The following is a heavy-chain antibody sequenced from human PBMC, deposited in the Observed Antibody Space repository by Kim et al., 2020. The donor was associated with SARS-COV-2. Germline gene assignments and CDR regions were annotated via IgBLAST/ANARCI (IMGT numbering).Heavy chain of an antibody. V-gene: IGHV4-4*07. CDR1: SGSLSGYY. CDR3: ARVADSRGCLDWQWWFDP. D-gene: IGHD6-19*01. Sequence: SETLSLTCTVSSGSLSGYYWSWIRQAVGKGLEWIGHIHSSGRTNYNPSLQSRLTMSVDTSRNEFSLRLTSVPAAETAVYYGARVADSRGCLDWQWWFDPWGRGTRVIVST. CDR2: IHSSGRT. J-gene: IGHJ5*02.